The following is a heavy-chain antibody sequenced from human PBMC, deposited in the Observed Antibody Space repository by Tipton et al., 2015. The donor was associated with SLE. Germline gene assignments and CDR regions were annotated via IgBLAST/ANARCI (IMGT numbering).Heavy chain of an antibody. V-gene: IGHV4-4*02. CDR3: ARLPLYYYFDY. CDR1: GGSISSSNW. Sequence: TLSLTCAVSGGSISSSNWWSWIRQPPGKGLEWIGYIYYSGSTNYNPSLKSRVTISVDTSKNQFSLKLSSVTAADTAVYYCARLPLYYYFDYWGQGTLVTVSS. CDR2: IYYSGST. D-gene: IGHD2-15*01. J-gene: IGHJ4*02.